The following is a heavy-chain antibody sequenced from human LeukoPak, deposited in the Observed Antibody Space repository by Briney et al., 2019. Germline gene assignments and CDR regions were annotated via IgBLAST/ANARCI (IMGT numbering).Heavy chain of an antibody. Sequence: GGSLRLSCAASGFTFSSYWMNWVRQAPGKGLGWVAAINQDGSQKYYVDSVKGRFTISRDNAKNSLYLQMNSLRAEDTAVYYCARYFTAVAETLRLDYWGQGTLVTVSS. J-gene: IGHJ4*02. CDR3: ARYFTAVAETLRLDY. D-gene: IGHD6-19*01. V-gene: IGHV3-7*03. CDR2: INQDGSQK. CDR1: GFTFSSYW.